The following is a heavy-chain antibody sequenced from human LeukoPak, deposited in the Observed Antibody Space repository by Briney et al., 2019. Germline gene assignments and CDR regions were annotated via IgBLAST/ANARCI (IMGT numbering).Heavy chain of an antibody. V-gene: IGHV1-18*01. Sequence: ASVKVSCKASGYTFTSYGISWVRQAPGQGLEWMGWISAYNGNTNYAQKLQGRVTMTTDTSTSTAYMELRSLRSDDTAVYYCATTSSGYSYGPYYFDYWGQGTLVTVSS. CDR3: ATTSSGYSYGPYYFDY. J-gene: IGHJ4*02. D-gene: IGHD5-18*01. CDR2: ISAYNGNT. CDR1: GYTFTSYG.